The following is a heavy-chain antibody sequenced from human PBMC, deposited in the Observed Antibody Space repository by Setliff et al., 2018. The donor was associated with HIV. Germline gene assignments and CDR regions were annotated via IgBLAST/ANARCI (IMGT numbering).Heavy chain of an antibody. J-gene: IGHJ4*02. CDR3: ARGGVGSTGLDS. D-gene: IGHD3-3*01. CDR2: IRTDGGYT. V-gene: IGHV3-74*01. Sequence: PGGSLRLSCAVSGFTFSSHWMVWVRQAPGKGLVWVSRIRTDGGYTAYADSVKGRFTISRDNAKNTMYLQMNSLRAEDTAVYYCARGGVGSTGLDSWGQGTPVTVSS. CDR1: GFTFSSHW.